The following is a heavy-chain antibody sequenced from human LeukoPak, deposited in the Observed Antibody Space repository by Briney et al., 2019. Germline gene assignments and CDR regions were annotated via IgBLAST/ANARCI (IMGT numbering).Heavy chain of an antibody. D-gene: IGHD1-26*01. CDR1: GFTFSTYN. J-gene: IGHJ4*02. CDR3: ARDYSGRYL. CDR2: ITSSSNYI. Sequence: GGSLRLSCTASGFTFSTYNMNWVRQAPGKGLEWVSSITSSSNYISYAGSVKGRFTISRDTAKNSLYLQMNSVRVEDSAIYYCARDYSGRYLWGQGTLVTVSS. V-gene: IGHV3-21*01.